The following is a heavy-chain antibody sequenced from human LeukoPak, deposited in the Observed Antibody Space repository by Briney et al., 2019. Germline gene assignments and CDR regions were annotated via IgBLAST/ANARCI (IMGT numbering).Heavy chain of an antibody. Sequence: ASVNVSRKASGYTFTSYGISWVRQAPGQGLEWMGWISAYNGNTNYAQKLQGRVTMTTDTSTSTAYMELRSLISDDTAVYYCARGGYSSGWYLGMDVWGQGTTVTVSS. J-gene: IGHJ6*02. V-gene: IGHV1-18*01. CDR2: ISAYNGNT. CDR3: ARGGYSSGWYLGMDV. CDR1: GYTFTSYG. D-gene: IGHD6-19*01.